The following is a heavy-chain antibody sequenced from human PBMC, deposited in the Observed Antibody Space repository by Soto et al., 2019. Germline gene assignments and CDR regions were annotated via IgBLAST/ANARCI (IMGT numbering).Heavy chain of an antibody. V-gene: IGHV5-10-1*01. J-gene: IGHJ5*02. CDR1: GYSFSNYW. Sequence: PGESLKISCKGSGYSFSNYWISWVRQMPGKGLEWMGRIDPSDSWTHYSPSFQGHVTISADKSISTVYLQWSSLKASDTAMYYCASMGGVGAVNWLGPWGQGTMVTVFS. D-gene: IGHD1-26*01. CDR3: ASMGGVGAVNWLGP. CDR2: IDPSDSWT.